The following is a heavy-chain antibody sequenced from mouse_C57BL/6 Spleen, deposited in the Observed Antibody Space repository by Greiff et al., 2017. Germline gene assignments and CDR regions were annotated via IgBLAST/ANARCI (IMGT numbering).Heavy chain of an antibody. CDR2: IYPGDGDT. V-gene: IGHV1-80*01. D-gene: IGHD3-3*01. CDR1: GYAFSSYW. Sequence: QVQLQQSGAELVKPGASVKISCKASGYAFSSYWMNWVKQRPGKGLEWIGQIYPGDGDTNYNGKFKGKATLTADKSSSTAYMQLSSLTSEDSAVYFCARRGDSPYFDYWGQGTTLTVSS. J-gene: IGHJ2*01. CDR3: ARRGDSPYFDY.